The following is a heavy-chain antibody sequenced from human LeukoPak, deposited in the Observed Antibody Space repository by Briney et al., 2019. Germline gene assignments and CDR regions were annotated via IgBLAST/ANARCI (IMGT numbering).Heavy chain of an antibody. Sequence: SETLSLTCAVYGGSFSGYYWSWIRQPPGKGLELIGEINHSGSTNYNPSLKSRVTISVDTSKNQFSLKLSSVTAADTAVYYCARGWDTAMVFDYWGQGTLVTVSS. V-gene: IGHV4-34*01. D-gene: IGHD5-18*01. J-gene: IGHJ4*02. CDR2: INHSGST. CDR1: GGSFSGYY. CDR3: ARGWDTAMVFDY.